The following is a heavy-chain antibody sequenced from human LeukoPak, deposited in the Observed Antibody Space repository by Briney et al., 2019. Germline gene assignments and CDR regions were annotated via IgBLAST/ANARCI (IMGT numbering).Heavy chain of an antibody. CDR2: IYYSGST. J-gene: IGHJ6*02. CDR3: AKGLGYCSSTSCYGYYYGMDV. D-gene: IGHD2-2*01. CDR1: GGSISSGDYY. Sequence: PSETPSLTCTVSGGSISSGDYYWSWIRQPPGKGLEWIGYIYYSGSTYYNPSLKSRVTISVDTSKNQFSLKLSSVTAADTAVYYCAKGLGYCSSTSCYGYYYGMDVWGQGTTVTVSS. V-gene: IGHV4-30-4*01.